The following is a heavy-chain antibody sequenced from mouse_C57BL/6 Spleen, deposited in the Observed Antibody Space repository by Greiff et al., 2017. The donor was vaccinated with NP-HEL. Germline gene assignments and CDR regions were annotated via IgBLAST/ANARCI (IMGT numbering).Heavy chain of an antibody. CDR2: IHPNSGST. CDR1: GSPLPTSW. V-gene: IGHV1-64*01. CDR3: ASDEGY. Sequence: QVQLQQPGAELVKPGASLKFSCKASGSPLPTSWMHWVRRGPGKGLEWIGMIHPNSGSTKDNERFKGKATLTVDKSSSTAYMQLRSLTSEDSAVYYCASDEGYWGQGTTLTVSS. J-gene: IGHJ2*01.